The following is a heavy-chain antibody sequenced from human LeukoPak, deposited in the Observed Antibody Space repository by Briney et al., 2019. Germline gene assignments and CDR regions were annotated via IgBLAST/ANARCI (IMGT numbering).Heavy chain of an antibody. CDR3: ARLGAWDPESSSDY. Sequence: PSETLSLTCTVSGGSISRYYWSWIRQPPGKGLEWIGYIYDSGSTNYNPSLKSRVTISVDTSKNQFSLKLSSVTAADTAVYYCARLGAWDPESSSDYSGQGTVNTVSS. V-gene: IGHV4-59*08. CDR2: IYDSGST. D-gene: IGHD6-6*01. J-gene: IGHJ4*02. CDR1: GGSISRYY.